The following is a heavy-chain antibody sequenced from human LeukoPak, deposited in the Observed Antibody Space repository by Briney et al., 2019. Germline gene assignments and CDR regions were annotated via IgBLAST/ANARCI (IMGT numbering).Heavy chain of an antibody. J-gene: IGHJ3*02. CDR3: AKSMGELSPDDAFDI. Sequence: PGGSLRLSCAASAFTFSNYAMTWVRQGPGKGLEWVSGVSGSGVSTYYADSVKGRFTIFRDNSKNTLYLQMNSLRAEDTAVYYCAKSMGELSPDDAFDIWGQGTMVTVSS. V-gene: IGHV3-23*01. D-gene: IGHD3-16*01. CDR2: VSGSGVST. CDR1: AFTFSNYA.